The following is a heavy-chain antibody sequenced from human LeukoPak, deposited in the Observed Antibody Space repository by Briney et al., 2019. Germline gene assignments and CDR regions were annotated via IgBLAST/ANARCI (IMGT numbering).Heavy chain of an antibody. CDR3: TRDPLRYLRVGHYDY. Sequence: GGSLRLSCAASGFTFSTSAMNGVRQVPGKGLEWVSSIDYDSSHIYYAASVRGRFTNSRDNARDSVYLQMDSLRVEDTAVYYCTRDPLRYLRVGHYDYWGQGTLVAVSS. CDR2: IDYDSSHI. J-gene: IGHJ4*02. V-gene: IGHV3-21*01. D-gene: IGHD3-9*01. CDR1: GFTFSTSA.